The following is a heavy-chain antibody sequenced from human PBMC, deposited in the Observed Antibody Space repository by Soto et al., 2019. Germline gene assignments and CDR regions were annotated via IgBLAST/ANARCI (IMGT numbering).Heavy chain of an antibody. J-gene: IGHJ4*02. CDR3: AHRVLRTVFGVVTTTAIYFDF. CDR2: IYWHDDK. V-gene: IGHV2-5*01. Sequence: QITLNESGPTVVRPTETLTLTCRFSGFSLTTSGVGVGWIRQSPGKAPEWLALIYWHDDKRYSASLKSRLTITNDTSKNQVVLTVSDLDPTDTATYYCAHRVLRTVFGVVTTTAIYFDFWGQGTPVAVSS. CDR1: GFSLTTSGVG. D-gene: IGHD3-3*01.